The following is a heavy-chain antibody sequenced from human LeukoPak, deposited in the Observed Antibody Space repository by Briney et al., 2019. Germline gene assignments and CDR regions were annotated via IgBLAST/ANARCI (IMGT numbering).Heavy chain of an antibody. CDR3: AREPSGWYPDY. CDR2: ISGSSNYI. J-gene: IGHJ4*02. CDR1: GFTFSDYS. D-gene: IGHD6-19*01. Sequence: PGGSLRLSCAVSGFTFSDYSINWVRQAPGKGLEWVSYISGSSNYIYYSDSVKGRFTISRDSAKNSVYLQMNSLRVEDTAVYYCAREPSGWYPDYWGRGTPVTVSS. V-gene: IGHV3-21*01.